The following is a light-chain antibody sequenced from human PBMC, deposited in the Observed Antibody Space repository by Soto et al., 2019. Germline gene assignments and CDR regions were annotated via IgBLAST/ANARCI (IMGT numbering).Light chain of an antibody. CDR1: QSLLHSNGYNY. CDR3: QQYNNWPRT. V-gene: IGKV2-28*01. Sequence: DIVMTQSPLSLPVTPGEPASISCRSSQSLLHSNGYNYLDWHLQKPGQSPQLLIYLGSNRASGVPDRFSGSGSGTEFTLTIGSLQSDDFAVYYCQQYNNWPRTFGQGTKVDIK. CDR2: LGS. J-gene: IGKJ2*01.